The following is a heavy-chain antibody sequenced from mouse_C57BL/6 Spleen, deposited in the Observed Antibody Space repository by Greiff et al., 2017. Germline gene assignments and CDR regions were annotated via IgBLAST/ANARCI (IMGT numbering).Heavy chain of an antibody. Sequence: VQLQQSGAELVKPGASVKLSCTASGFNIKDYYMHWVKQRTEQGLEWIGRIDPEDGETKYAPKFQSKATITADTSSNTAYLQLSSLTSEDTAVYYCARRYYDYDEGYYAMDYWGQGTSVTVSS. CDR2: IDPEDGET. CDR3: ARRYYDYDEGYYAMDY. J-gene: IGHJ4*01. D-gene: IGHD2-4*01. V-gene: IGHV14-2*01. CDR1: GFNIKDYY.